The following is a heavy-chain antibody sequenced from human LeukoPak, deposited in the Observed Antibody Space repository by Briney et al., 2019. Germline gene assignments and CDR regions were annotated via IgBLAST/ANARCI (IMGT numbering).Heavy chain of an antibody. CDR3: ARGARTSWYNWFDP. CDR1: GFTFSSYS. J-gene: IGHJ5*02. Sequence: GGSLRLSCAASGFTFSSYSMNWVRQAPGKGLEWVAVISYDGSNKYYADSVKGRFTISRDNSKNTLYLQMNSLRAEDTAVYYCARGARTSWYNWFDPWGQGTLVTVSS. CDR2: ISYDGSNK. V-gene: IGHV3-30*03. D-gene: IGHD6-13*01.